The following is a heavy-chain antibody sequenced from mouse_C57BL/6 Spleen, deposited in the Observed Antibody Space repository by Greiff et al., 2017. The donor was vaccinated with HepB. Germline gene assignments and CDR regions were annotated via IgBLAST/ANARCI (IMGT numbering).Heavy chain of an antibody. J-gene: IGHJ2*01. CDR3: AREALYYYGSSSYYFDY. D-gene: IGHD1-1*01. CDR1: GYTFTSYG. V-gene: IGHV1-81*01. Sequence: QVQLQQSGAELARPGASVKLSCKASGYTFTSYGISWVKQRTGQGLEWIGEIYPRSGNTYYNEKFKGKATLTADKSSSTAYMELRSLTSEDSAVYFCAREALYYYGSSSYYFDYWGQGTTLTVSS. CDR2: IYPRSGNT.